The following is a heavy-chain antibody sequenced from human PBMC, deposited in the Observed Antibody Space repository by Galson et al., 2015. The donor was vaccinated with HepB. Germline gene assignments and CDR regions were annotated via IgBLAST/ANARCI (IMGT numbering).Heavy chain of an antibody. J-gene: IGHJ4*02. CDR1: GSTFTGYY. D-gene: IGHD6-19*01. Sequence: SVKVSCKASGSTFTGYYMHWVRQAPGQGLEWMGWINPDRGGTKYAQKFQGRVTMTRDTSISTAYMELTRLRSDDTAVYYCARDSSGWFDYWGQGTLVTVSS. CDR2: INPDRGGT. CDR3: ARDSSGWFDY. V-gene: IGHV1-2*02.